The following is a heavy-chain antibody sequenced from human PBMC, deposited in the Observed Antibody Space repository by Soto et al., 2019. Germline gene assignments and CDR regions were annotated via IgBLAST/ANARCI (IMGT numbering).Heavy chain of an antibody. CDR1: GGSISSGGYY. V-gene: IGHV4-31*03. CDR2: IYYSGST. CDR3: AIQTRRYSSGWYFDL. J-gene: IGHJ2*01. D-gene: IGHD6-19*01. Sequence: QVQLQESGPGLVKPSQTLSLTCTVSGGSISSGGYYWSWIRQHPGKGLEWIGYIYYSGSTYYNPSLKGRFTTSVDPPKTHLSLKLSSVTAADTAVYYWAIQTRRYSSGWYFDLWGRGTLVTVPS.